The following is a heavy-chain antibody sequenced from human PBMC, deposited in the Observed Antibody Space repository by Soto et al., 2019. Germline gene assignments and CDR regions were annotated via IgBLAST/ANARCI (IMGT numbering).Heavy chain of an antibody. J-gene: IGHJ6*02. Sequence: ASVKVSCKASGYTFSCFGIYWVRQAPGQGLEWMAWISAYNGNTKYARKLQGRVTTTTDTSTSTAYMELRSLRSDDTAVYYCARVGGMGCGGSRYGMDVWGQGTTVTV. CDR2: ISAYNGNT. D-gene: IGHD3-16*01. CDR1: GYTFSCFG. V-gene: IGHV1-18*01. CDR3: ARVGGMGCGGSRYGMDV.